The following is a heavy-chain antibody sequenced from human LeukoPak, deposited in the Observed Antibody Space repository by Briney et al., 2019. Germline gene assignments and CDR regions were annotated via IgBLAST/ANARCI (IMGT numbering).Heavy chain of an antibody. CDR2: IRYDGSNK. Sequence: GGSLRLSCAASGFTFSSYGMHWVRQAPGKGLEWVAFIRYDGSNKYYADSVKGRFTISRDNSKNTLYLQMNSLRAEDTAVYYCAKKYCSSTSCYRDAFDIWGQGTMVTVSS. V-gene: IGHV3-30*02. CDR1: GFTFSSYG. D-gene: IGHD2-2*01. CDR3: AKKYCSSTSCYRDAFDI. J-gene: IGHJ3*02.